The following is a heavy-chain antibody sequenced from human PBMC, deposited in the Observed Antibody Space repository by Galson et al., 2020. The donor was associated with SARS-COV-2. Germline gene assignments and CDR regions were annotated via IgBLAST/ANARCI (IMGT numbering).Heavy chain of an antibody. V-gene: IGHV4-34*01. D-gene: IGHD3-10*01. CDR2: SNHNGGT. CDR1: GGSFSGYY. J-gene: IGHJ6*02. CDR3: AREDTRGSENYYGMDV. Sequence: ETSETLSLTCAVYGGSFSGYYWSWIRQTPGKGLEWIGESNHNGGTNYNPSLKSRVTISVDTSKNQFSLKLTSVTAADTAVYYCAREDTRGSENYYGMDVWGQGTTVTVSS.